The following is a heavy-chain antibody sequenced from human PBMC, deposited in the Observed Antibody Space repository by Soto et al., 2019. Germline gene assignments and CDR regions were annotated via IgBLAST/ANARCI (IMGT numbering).Heavy chain of an antibody. J-gene: IGHJ4*02. CDR2: IRSKANSYAT. D-gene: IGHD3-22*01. Sequence: GGSLRLSCAASGFTFSGSAMHWVRQASGTGLEWVGRIRSKANSYATAYAASVKGRFTISRADSNNTAYLQMNSLNPEDTAVYYCTRRPTYYNDNSAYRVLDYWGQGTLVTVTS. V-gene: IGHV3-73*01. CDR3: TRRPTYYNDNSAYRVLDY. CDR1: GFTFSGSA.